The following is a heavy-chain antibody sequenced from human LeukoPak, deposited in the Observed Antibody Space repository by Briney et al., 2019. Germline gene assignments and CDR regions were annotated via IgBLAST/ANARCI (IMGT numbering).Heavy chain of an antibody. V-gene: IGHV3-7*01. J-gene: IGHJ4*02. CDR3: ARVGGSRIYYFDY. Sequence: GGSLRLSCAASGFTFSSYWMSWVRQAPGKGLEWVANIKQDGSEKYYVDSVKGRFTISRDNAKNSLYLQMNSLRAEDTAVYYCARVGGSRIYYFDYWGQGTLVTVSS. CDR2: IKQDGSEK. CDR1: GFTFSSYW. D-gene: IGHD1-26*01.